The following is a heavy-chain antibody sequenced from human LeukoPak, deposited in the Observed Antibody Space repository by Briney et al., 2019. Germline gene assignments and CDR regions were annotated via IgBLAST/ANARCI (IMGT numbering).Heavy chain of an antibody. V-gene: IGHV1-18*01. CDR3: ARCYYDYVWGSYRPGRFDP. D-gene: IGHD3-16*01. Sequence: ASVKVSCKASGYTFTSYGISWVRQAPGQGLEWMGWISAYNGNTNYAQKLQGRVTMTTDTSTSTAYMELRSLRSDDTAVYYCARCYYDYVWGSYRPGRFDPWGQGTLVTVSS. J-gene: IGHJ5*02. CDR2: ISAYNGNT. CDR1: GYTFTSYG.